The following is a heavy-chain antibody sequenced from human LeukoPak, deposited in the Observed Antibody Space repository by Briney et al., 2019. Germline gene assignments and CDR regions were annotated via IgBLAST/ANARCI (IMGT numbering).Heavy chain of an antibody. CDR3: AREVLGYCSGGSCYAWDY. CDR1: GFTFSSYE. Sequence: HPGGSPRLSCAASGFTFSSYEMNWVRQAPGKGLEWVSYISSGSIIYYADSVKGRFTISRDNAKNSLYLQMNSLRAEDTAVYYCAREVLGYCSGGSCYAWDYWGQGTLVTVSS. CDR2: ISSGSII. D-gene: IGHD2-15*01. V-gene: IGHV3-48*03. J-gene: IGHJ4*02.